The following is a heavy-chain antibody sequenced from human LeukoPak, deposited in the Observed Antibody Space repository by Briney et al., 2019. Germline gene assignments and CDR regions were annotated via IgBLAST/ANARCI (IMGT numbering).Heavy chain of an antibody. CDR2: IYTSGST. CDR1: GGSISSYY. J-gene: IGHJ3*02. CDR3: ARVPLLRDYGDPRAFDI. Sequence: SETLSLTCTVSGGSISSYYWSWIRQPAGKGLEWIGRIYTSGSTNYNPSLKSRVTMSVDTSKNQFSLKLSSVTAADTAVYYCARVPLLRDYGDPRAFDIWGQGTMVTVSS. V-gene: IGHV4-4*07. D-gene: IGHD4-17*01.